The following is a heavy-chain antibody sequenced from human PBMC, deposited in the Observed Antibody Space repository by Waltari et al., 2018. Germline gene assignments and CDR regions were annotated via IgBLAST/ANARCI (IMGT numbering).Heavy chain of an antibody. CDR1: GGSFSSNDW. V-gene: IGHV4-4*02. CDR2: IHHSGRT. J-gene: IGHJ4*02. D-gene: IGHD6-19*01. Sequence: QVLLKESGSGLVKPSGTLSLACDVSGGSFSSNDWWSWVRQPPGKGLEWIGEIHHSGRTKYNPSLKSGVVMSVDTSKNQVSLAMESVSAADTAVYYCARGFDGWPFDYWGQGILVIVSS. CDR3: ARGFDGWPFDY.